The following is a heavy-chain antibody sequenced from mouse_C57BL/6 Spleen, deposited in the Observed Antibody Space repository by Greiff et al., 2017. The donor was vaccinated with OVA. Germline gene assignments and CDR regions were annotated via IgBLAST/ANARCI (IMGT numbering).Heavy chain of an antibody. V-gene: IGHV5-6*01. CDR2: ISSGGSYT. CDR1: GFTFSSYG. D-gene: IGHD2-1*01. CDR3: ARQEEGYGNYVWYFDV. J-gene: IGHJ1*03. Sequence: EVKLVESGGDLVKPGGSLKLSCAASGFTFSSYGMSWVRQTPDKRLEWVATISSGGSYTYYPDSVKGRFTISRDNAKNTLYLQMSSLKSEDTAMYYCARQEEGYGNYVWYFDVWGTGTTVTVSS.